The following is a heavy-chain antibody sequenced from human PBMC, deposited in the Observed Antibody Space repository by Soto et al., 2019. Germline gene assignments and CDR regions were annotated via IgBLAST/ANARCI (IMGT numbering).Heavy chain of an antibody. CDR3: EVTTGY. Sequence: QVQVVQSRTEVKKPGASVKVSCKTSGYTFTDYDINWVRQTTGQGLEWMGWMSPDSGNAGYAQQFLGRVTMTSNTSTSTAYMELRSLRSEDTAMYYCEVTTGYWGQGTMVTVSS. CDR1: GYTFTDYD. V-gene: IGHV1-8*01. D-gene: IGHD2-21*02. CDR2: MSPDSGNA. J-gene: IGHJ4*02.